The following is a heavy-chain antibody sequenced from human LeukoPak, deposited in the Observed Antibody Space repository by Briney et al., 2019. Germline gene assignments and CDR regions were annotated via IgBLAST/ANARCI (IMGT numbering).Heavy chain of an antibody. J-gene: IGHJ4*02. Sequence: GGSLRLSCAASGFTFSSYWMSWVRQAPGKGLEWVSVISGSGGSTYYADSVKGRLSISRDNSKNTLYLEMNSLRAEDTAVYYCAKEGGWFFDHWGQGTLVTVSS. CDR3: AKEGGWFFDH. CDR1: GFTFSSYW. V-gene: IGHV3-23*01. CDR2: ISGSGGST. D-gene: IGHD6-19*01.